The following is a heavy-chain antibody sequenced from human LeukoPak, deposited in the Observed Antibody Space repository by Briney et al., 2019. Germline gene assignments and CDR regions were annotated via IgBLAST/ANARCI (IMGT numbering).Heavy chain of an antibody. CDR3: ARGIDYDYIWGSYRLPSPFDY. CDR1: GYTFTSYD. J-gene: IGHJ4*02. D-gene: IGHD3-16*02. Sequence: ASVKVSCKASGYTFTSYDINWVRQATGQGLEWMGWMNPNSGNTGYAQKFQGRVTMTRNTSISTAYMELSSLRSEDTAVYYYARGIDYDYIWGSYRLPSPFDYWGQGTLVTVSS. V-gene: IGHV1-8*01. CDR2: MNPNSGNT.